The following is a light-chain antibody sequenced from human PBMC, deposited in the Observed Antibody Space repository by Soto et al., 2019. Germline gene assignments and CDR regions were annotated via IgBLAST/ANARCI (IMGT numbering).Light chain of an antibody. CDR3: QQSYSTPPWT. J-gene: IGKJ1*01. CDR2: DAS. CDR1: QSISSW. Sequence: DIQMTQSPSTLSASVGDRVTMTCRSSQSISSWLAWYQQKPGKAPKLLIYDASSLESGVPSRFSGSGSGTDFTLTISSLQPEDFATYYCQQSYSTPPWTFGQGTKVDI. V-gene: IGKV1-39*01.